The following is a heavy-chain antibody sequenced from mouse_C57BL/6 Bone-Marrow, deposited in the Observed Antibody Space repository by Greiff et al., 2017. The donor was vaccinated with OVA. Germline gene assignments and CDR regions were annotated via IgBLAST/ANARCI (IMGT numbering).Heavy chain of an antibody. Sequence: VQLQQSGTVLARPGASVKMSCKTSGYTFTSYWMHWVKQRPGQGLEWIGAIYPGNSDTSYNQKFKGKAKLTAVTSASTAYMELSSLTNEDSAVYYCTRERWLLRAMDYWGQGTSVTVSS. CDR2: IYPGNSDT. V-gene: IGHV1-5*01. D-gene: IGHD2-3*01. CDR1: GYTFTSYW. CDR3: TRERWLLRAMDY. J-gene: IGHJ4*01.